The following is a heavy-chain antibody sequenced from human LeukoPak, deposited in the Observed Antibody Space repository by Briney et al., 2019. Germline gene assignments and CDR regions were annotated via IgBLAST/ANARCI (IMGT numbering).Heavy chain of an antibody. CDR3: ARGVGYSYGLDY. V-gene: IGHV4-59*01. D-gene: IGHD5-18*01. CDR2: VYDSGST. Sequence: KPSETLSLTCTVSGGSISIYYWSWIRQPPGKGLEWIGFVYDSGSTSYNPSLKSRVTISVDTSKNQFSLKLRSVTAADTAVYYCARGVGYSYGLDYWGQGTLVTVSS. J-gene: IGHJ4*02. CDR1: GGSISIYY.